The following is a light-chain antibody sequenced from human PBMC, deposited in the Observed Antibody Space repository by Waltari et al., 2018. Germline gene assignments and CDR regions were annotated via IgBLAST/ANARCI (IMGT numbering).Light chain of an antibody. V-gene: IGKV1-39*01. CDR2: AAS. CDR3: QQSYSALT. CDR1: QSITIY. J-gene: IGKJ4*01. Sequence: DIQLTQSPSSLSASVGDRVTITCRASQSITIYLNWYQHKPGKAPKLLIYAASSLQGGVPTRFSGRGSGTDFNLTISTLQPEDFATYYCQQSYSALTFGGGTKVEIK.